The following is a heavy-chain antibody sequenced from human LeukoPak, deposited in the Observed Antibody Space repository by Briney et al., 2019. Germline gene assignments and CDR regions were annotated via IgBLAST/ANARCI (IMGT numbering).Heavy chain of an antibody. V-gene: IGHV4-30-4*01. CDR1: GGSISSGDYY. CDR2: IYYSGST. D-gene: IGHD3-10*01. CDR3: ASYYFASGSYYRGAFDI. J-gene: IGHJ3*02. Sequence: SETLSLTCTVSGGSISSGDYYWSWIRQPPWKGLEWIGFIYYSGSTYYNPSLKSRLTISVDTSKNQFSLKLSSVTAADTAVYYCASYYFASGSYYRGAFDIWGQGTMVTVSS.